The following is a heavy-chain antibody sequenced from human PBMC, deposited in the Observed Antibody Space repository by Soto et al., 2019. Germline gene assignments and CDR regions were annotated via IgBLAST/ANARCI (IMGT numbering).Heavy chain of an antibody. CDR3: ARGNYYNGMDV. CDR2: IYYSGST. V-gene: IGHV4-59*01. J-gene: IGHJ6*02. CDR1: GGSISSYY. Sequence: SETLSLTCTVSGGSISSYYWSWIRQPPGKGLEWIGYIYYSGSTNYNPSLKSRVTISVDTSKNQFSLKLSSVTAADTAVYYCARGNYYNGMDVWGQGTTVTVSS.